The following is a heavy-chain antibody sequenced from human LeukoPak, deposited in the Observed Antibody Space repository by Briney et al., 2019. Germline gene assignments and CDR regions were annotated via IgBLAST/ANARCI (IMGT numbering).Heavy chain of an antibody. CDR3: ARGHHNSNWDLFDY. D-gene: IGHD6-13*01. V-gene: IGHV1-69*02. CDR2: IIPILGIA. Sequence: SVKVSCKASGGTLSSYTISWVRQAPGQGLEWMGRIIPILGIANYAQKFQGRVTITADKSTSTAYMELSSLRSDDTAVYYCARGHHNSNWDLFDYWGQGTLVTVSS. J-gene: IGHJ4*02. CDR1: GGTLSSYT.